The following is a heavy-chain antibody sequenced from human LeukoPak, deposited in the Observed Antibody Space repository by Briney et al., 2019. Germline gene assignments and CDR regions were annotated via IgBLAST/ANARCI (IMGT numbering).Heavy chain of an antibody. V-gene: IGHV3-48*03. CDR1: GFTFSNYE. CDR3: ARVWSGYSHENYFDY. D-gene: IGHD5-18*01. Sequence: QAGGSLRLSCAASGFTFSNYEMNWVRQAPGKGLEWVSYISGSGSTIYYADSVKGRFTISRDNAKDSLYLQMNSLRAEDTAVYYCARVWSGYSHENYFDYWGQGTLVTVSS. CDR2: ISGSGSTI. J-gene: IGHJ4*02.